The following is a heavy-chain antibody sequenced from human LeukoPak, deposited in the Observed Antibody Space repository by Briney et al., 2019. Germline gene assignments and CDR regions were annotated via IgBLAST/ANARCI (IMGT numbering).Heavy chain of an antibody. CDR3: AKDDVLYYSASSGYYPDY. D-gene: IGHD3-22*01. Sequence: HPGGSLRLSCAASGFTFGSYGMHWVRQAPGKGLEWVAVISDDGSNKYYADSVKGRFTISRYNSKNTLYLQMNSLRAEDTAVYYCAKDDVLYYSASSGYYPDYWGQGTLVTVSS. CDR1: GFTFGSYG. V-gene: IGHV3-30*18. CDR2: ISDDGSNK. J-gene: IGHJ4*02.